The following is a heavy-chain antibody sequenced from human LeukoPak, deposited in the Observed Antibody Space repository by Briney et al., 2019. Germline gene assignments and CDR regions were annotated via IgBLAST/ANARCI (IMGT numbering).Heavy chain of an antibody. CDR2: IYHSGST. V-gene: IGHV4-30-2*01. CDR3: ARSRTGYYVDFDY. J-gene: IGHJ4*02. Sequence: SETLSLTCAVSGGSISRGGYSWSWIRQPPGKGLEWIGYIYHSGSTYYNPSLKSRVTISVDRSKNQFSLKLSSVTAADTAVYYCARSRTGYYVDFDYWGQGTLVTVSS. CDR1: GGSISRGGYS. D-gene: IGHD3/OR15-3a*01.